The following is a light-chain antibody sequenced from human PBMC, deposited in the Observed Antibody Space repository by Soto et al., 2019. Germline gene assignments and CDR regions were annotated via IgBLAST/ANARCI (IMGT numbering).Light chain of an antibody. CDR3: QQYNAFQYT. CDR1: QSIGSG. J-gene: IGKJ2*01. Sequence: DIQMTQAPSTLSAYVGDGGTITCRASQSIGSGLASYQQMPGQAPKLLIYKATNLQEGVPSRFSGSGSGTDFSLTISSLQPVDSATYYCQQYNAFQYTFGQGNKLEI. V-gene: IGKV1-5*03. CDR2: KAT.